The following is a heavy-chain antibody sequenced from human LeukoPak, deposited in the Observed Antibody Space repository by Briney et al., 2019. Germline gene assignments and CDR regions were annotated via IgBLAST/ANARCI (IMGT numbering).Heavy chain of an antibody. J-gene: IGHJ5*02. CDR2: IYYSGGT. D-gene: IGHD6-19*01. Sequence: SETLSLTCTVSGGSISSGDYYRSWIRQPPGKGLEWIGYIYYSGGTYYNPSLKSRVTISVDTSKNQFSLKLSSVTAADTAVYYCARVADSWFDPWGQGTLVTVSS. V-gene: IGHV4-30-4*01. CDR1: GGSISSGDYY. CDR3: ARVADSWFDP.